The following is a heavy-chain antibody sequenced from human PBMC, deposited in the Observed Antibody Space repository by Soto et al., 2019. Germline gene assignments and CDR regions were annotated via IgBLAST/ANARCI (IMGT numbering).Heavy chain of an antibody. CDR3: ARRLVATMEAFDY. D-gene: IGHD5-12*01. J-gene: IGHJ4*02. V-gene: IGHV3-21*01. CDR2: ISDSSMYI. Sequence: GGSLRLSCAASGFTFSFYSMSWVRLAPGKGLEWVASISDSSMYIYYADSVKGRFTVSRDNAKRSLYLQMNSLRAEDTAVYYCARRLVATMEAFDYWGQGTLVTVSS. CDR1: GFTFSFYS.